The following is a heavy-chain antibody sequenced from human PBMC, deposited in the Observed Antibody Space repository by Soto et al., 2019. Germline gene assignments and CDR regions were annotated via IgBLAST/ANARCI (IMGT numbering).Heavy chain of an antibody. CDR1: GFTFSSYS. CDR3: ARDFGDIVVVPAADSECYDYYYGMDV. V-gene: IGHV3-48*02. D-gene: IGHD2-2*01. Sequence: EVQLVESGGGLVQPGGSLRLSCAASGFTFSSYSMNWVRQAPGKGLEWVSYISSSSSTIYYADSVKGRFTISRDNAKNSLYLQMKSLRDEDTAVYYCARDFGDIVVVPAADSECYDYYYGMDVWGQGTTVTVSS. J-gene: IGHJ6*02. CDR2: ISSSSSTI.